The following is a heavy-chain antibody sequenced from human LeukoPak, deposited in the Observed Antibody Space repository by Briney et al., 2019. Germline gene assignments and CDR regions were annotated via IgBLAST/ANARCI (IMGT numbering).Heavy chain of an antibody. CDR1: SGSISSSSYY. CDR3: ARDSDQGAYYFDY. D-gene: IGHD1-26*01. CDR2: IYYSGST. Sequence: SETLSLTCTVSSGSISSSSYYWGWIRQPPGKGLEWIVSIYYSGSTYYNPSLNSRVTISVDTSKNQFSLKLNSVTAAEPAVYYCARDSDQGAYYFDYWGQGTLVTVSS. V-gene: IGHV4-39*07. J-gene: IGHJ4*02.